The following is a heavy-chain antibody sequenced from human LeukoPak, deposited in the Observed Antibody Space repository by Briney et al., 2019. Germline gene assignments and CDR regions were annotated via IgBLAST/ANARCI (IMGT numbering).Heavy chain of an antibody. CDR1: GFTFSSSA. Sequence: GGSLRLSCAASGFTFSSSAMSWVRQAPGKGLEWVSTISGSGDRTYYADSVKGRFTISRDNSKNTLFLHMNSLRAEDTVVYSCAKGYYGSGSYGWFDYWGQGTLVTVSS. CDR2: ISGSGDRT. J-gene: IGHJ4*02. V-gene: IGHV3-23*01. D-gene: IGHD3-10*01. CDR3: AKGYYGSGSYGWFDY.